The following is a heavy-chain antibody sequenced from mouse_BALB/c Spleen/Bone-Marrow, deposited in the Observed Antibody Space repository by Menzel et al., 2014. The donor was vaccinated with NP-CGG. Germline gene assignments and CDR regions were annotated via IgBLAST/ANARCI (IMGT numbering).Heavy chain of an antibody. V-gene: IGHV1-39*01. CDR3: AKGHDGYRTWFAY. D-gene: IGHD2-3*01. Sequence: EVKVVESGPELEKPGASVKMSCKASGYSFTDYNMNWVKQSNGKSLEWIGNIDPSYGGTTYNQKFKGKATLTVDKSSSTDYIQLKSLTSEGSAVYYCAKGHDGYRTWFAYWGQGTLVTVSA. CDR2: IDPSYGGT. J-gene: IGHJ3*01. CDR1: GYSFTDYN.